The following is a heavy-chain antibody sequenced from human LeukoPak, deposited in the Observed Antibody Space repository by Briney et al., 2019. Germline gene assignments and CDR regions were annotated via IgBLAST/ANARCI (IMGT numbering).Heavy chain of an antibody. CDR3: AREEGSGSYYPDY. V-gene: IGHV3-21*01. CDR1: GFTFSNYN. D-gene: IGHD3-10*01. J-gene: IGHJ4*02. CDR2: ISSSTSYI. Sequence: GGSLRLSCAASGFTFSNYNMNWVRQTPGKGLEWVSSISSSTSYIYYADSVKGRFTISRDNAKNSLYLQMNSLRAEDTAVYYCAREEGSGSYYPDYWGQGTLVTVSS.